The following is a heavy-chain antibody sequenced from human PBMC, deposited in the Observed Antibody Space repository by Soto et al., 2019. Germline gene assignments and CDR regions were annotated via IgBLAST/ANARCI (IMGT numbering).Heavy chain of an antibody. V-gene: IGHV4-31*03. J-gene: IGHJ4*02. CDR1: GGSIRSPNYY. Sequence: QVQLQESGPGLVKPSQTLSLTCTVIGGSIRSPNYYWSWIRQHPGKGLEWIGNIYYNGSTNYTPSLKSRAVISLDTSKNQFPLKLNSVTAADTAVYYCARDAPLWFGELSHWGQGTLVTVSS. D-gene: IGHD3-10*01. CDR3: ARDAPLWFGELSH. CDR2: IYYNGST.